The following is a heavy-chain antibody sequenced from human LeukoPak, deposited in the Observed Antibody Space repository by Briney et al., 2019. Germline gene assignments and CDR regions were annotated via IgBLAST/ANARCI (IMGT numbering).Heavy chain of an antibody. CDR2: MNPNSGNT. J-gene: IGHJ3*01. CDR1: GYTFTSYD. Sequence: ASVKVSCKASGYTFTSYDINWVRQATGQGHEWMGWMNPNSGNTGYAQKFQGRVTMARNTSISTAYMELSSLRSEDTAVYYCALYSGSYSLSGAFDFWGQGTMVTVSS. D-gene: IGHD1-26*01. V-gene: IGHV1-8*01. CDR3: ALYSGSYSLSGAFDF.